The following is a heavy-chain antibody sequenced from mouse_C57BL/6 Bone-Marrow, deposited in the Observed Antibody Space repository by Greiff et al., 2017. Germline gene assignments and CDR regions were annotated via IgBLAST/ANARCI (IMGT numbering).Heavy chain of an antibody. D-gene: IGHD1-1*01. Sequence: QVQLQQSGAELVRPGTSVKMSCKASGYTFTNYWIGWAKQRPGHGLEWIADIYPGGGYIYYNETFKGRATLTADKSCSTDYMQFSRLTSEDSAIYYCARREAYYYGNYWYFEVWGTGTTVTVSS. CDR1: GYTFTNYW. J-gene: IGHJ1*03. V-gene: IGHV1-63*01. CDR2: IYPGGGYI. CDR3: ARREAYYYGNYWYFEV.